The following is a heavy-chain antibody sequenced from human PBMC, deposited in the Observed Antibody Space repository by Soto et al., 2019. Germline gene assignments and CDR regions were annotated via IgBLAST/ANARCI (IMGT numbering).Heavy chain of an antibody. CDR2: IIPIFGTA. CDR1: GGTFSSYA. V-gene: IGHV1-69*13. J-gene: IGHJ6*02. Sequence: ASVKVSCKASGGTFSSYAISWVRQAPGQGLEWMGGIIPIFGTANYAQKFQGRVTITADESTSTAYMELSRLRSEDTAVYYCARDAYSSSWYHRYYYYGMDVWGQGTTVTVSS. CDR3: ARDAYSSSWYHRYYYYGMDV. D-gene: IGHD6-13*01.